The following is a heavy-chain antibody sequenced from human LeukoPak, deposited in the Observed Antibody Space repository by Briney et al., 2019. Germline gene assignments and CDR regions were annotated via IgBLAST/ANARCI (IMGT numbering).Heavy chain of an antibody. V-gene: IGHV5-51*01. D-gene: IGHD3-22*01. Sequence: GESLQISCQASGSSFSSYWIAWVRPLPGKGLEWMGIIYPGDSDTKYSPSVEGQVTISADKSTSTTYLQWSSLRASDTAIYYCARRWYDSSGYSRHFDYWGQGTLVTVPS. CDR2: IYPGDSDT. J-gene: IGHJ4*02. CDR1: GSSFSSYW. CDR3: ARRWYDSSGYSRHFDY.